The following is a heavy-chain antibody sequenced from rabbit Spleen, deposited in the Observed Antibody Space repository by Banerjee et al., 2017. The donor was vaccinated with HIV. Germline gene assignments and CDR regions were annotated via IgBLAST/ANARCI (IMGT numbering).Heavy chain of an antibody. CDR2: INTATGKA. CDR3: ARDVDGVIGWPFGC. Sequence: QEQLVESGGGLVKPEGSLTLTCKASGFSFSDRDVMCWVRQAPGKGLEWIACINTATGKAVYASWAKGRFTISKTSSTTVTLQMTSLPAADTATYFCARDVDGVIGWPFGCWGPGTLVTVS. CDR1: GFSFSDRDV. J-gene: IGHJ2*01. V-gene: IGHV1S45*01. D-gene: IGHD1-1*01.